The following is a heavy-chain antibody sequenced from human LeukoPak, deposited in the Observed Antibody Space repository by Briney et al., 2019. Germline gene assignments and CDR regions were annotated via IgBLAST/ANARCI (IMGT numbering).Heavy chain of an antibody. CDR1: GGSISSGAYY. V-gene: IGHV4-31*03. CDR3: ARDGQYYYYGMDV. J-gene: IGHJ6*02. CDR2: IYYSGST. Sequence: PSETLSLTCTVSGGSISSGAYYWSWIRQHPGKGLEWIGYIYYSGSTYYNPSLKSRVTISVDTSKNQFSLKLSSVTAADTAVYYCARDGQYYYYGMDVWGQGTTVTVSS.